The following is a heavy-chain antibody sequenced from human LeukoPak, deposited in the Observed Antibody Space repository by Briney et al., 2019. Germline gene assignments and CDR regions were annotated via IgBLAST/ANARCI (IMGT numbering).Heavy chain of an antibody. J-gene: IGHJ4*02. D-gene: IGHD5-24*01. CDR1: GYTFTGYY. CDR2: INPNSGGT. Sequence: ASVKVSCKASGYTFTGYYMHWVRQAPGQGLEWMGRINPNSGGTNYAQKFQGRVTMTRDTSISTAYMELSGLRSDDTAVYYCAREWDLSVSIHGYNGNELDYWGQGTLVTVSS. CDR3: AREWDLSVSIHGYNGNELDY. V-gene: IGHV1-2*06.